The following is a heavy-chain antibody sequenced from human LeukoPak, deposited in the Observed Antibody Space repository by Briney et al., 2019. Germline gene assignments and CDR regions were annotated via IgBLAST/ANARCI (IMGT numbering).Heavy chain of an antibody. D-gene: IGHD5-12*01. V-gene: IGHV1-69*01. J-gene: IGHJ6*02. CDR1: GGTFSSYA. CDR2: IIPIFGTA. CDR3: ASPDIVATINYYGMDV. Sequence: SVKVSFKASGGTFSSYAISWVRQAPGQGLEWMGGIIPIFGTANYAQKFQGRVTITADESTSTAYMELSSLRSEDTAVYYCASPDIVATINYYGMDVWGQGTTVTVSS.